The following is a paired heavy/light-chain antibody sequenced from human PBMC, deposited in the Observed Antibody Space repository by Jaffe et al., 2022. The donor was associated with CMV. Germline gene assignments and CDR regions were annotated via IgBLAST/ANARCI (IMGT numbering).Light chain of an antibody. CDR2: KAS. Sequence: DIQMTQSPSTLSASVGDRVTITCRASQSISSWLAWYQQKPGKAPKLLIYKASSLESGVPSRFSGSGSGTEFTLTISSLQPDDFATYYCQQYNSYGYTFGQGTKLEIK. V-gene: IGKV1-5*03. J-gene: IGKJ2*01. CDR1: QSISSW. CDR3: QQYNSYGYT.
Heavy chain of an antibody. CDR1: GFTFSSYS. D-gene: IGHD2-2*01. V-gene: IGHV3-21*01. Sequence: EVQLVESGGGLVKPGGSLRLSCAASGFTFSSYSMNWVRQAPGKGLEWVSSISSSSSYIYYADSVKGRFTISRDNAKNSLYLQMNSLRAEDTAVYYCARDSDCSSTSCYWYYYYYGMDVWGQGTTVTVSS. J-gene: IGHJ6*02. CDR3: ARDSDCSSTSCYWYYYYYGMDV. CDR2: ISSSSSYI.